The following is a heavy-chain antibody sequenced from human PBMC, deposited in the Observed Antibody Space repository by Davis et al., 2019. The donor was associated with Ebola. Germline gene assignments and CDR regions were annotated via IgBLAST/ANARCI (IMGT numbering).Heavy chain of an antibody. CDR3: ARALHDEILDY. V-gene: IGHV3-30*04. D-gene: IGHD3-9*01. CDR2: TSHNERER. CDR1: GFTFSYYY. J-gene: IGHJ4*02. Sequence: GESLKISCAASGFTFSYYYMSWIRQAPGKGLEWVAVTSHNERERFYGESVQGRFTISRDNSENVLYLQMDSLRPDDTAIYFCARALHDEILDYWGQGTPVTGSS.